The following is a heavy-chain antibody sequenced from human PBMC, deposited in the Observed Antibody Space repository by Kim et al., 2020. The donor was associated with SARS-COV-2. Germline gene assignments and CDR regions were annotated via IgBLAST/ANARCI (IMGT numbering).Heavy chain of an antibody. CDR2: ISWDGGST. Sequence: GGSLRLSCAASGFTFDDYTMHWVRQAPGKGLEWVSLISWDGGSTYYADSVKGRFTISRDNSKNSLYLQMNSLRTEDTALYYCAKDIDDCSGGSCYYIFDYWGQGTLVTVSS. V-gene: IGHV3-43*01. CDR3: AKDIDDCSGGSCYYIFDY. CDR1: GFTFDDYT. J-gene: IGHJ4*02. D-gene: IGHD2-15*01.